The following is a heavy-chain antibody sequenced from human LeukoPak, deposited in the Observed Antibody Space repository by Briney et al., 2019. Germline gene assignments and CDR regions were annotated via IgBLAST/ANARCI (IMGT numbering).Heavy chain of an antibody. CDR2: IYPGDSDA. Sequence: GESLKISCTGSGYSFTTYWIGWVRQMPGKGLEWMGIIYPGDSDARYSPSFQGQVTISVDKSISTAYLQWSSLKASDTAMYYCARRPYTSSWYLFDYWGQGTLVTVSS. V-gene: IGHV5-51*01. D-gene: IGHD6-13*01. J-gene: IGHJ4*02. CDR1: GYSFTTYW. CDR3: ARRPYTSSWYLFDY.